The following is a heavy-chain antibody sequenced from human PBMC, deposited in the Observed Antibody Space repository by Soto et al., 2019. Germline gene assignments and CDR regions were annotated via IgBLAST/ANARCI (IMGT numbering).Heavy chain of an antibody. CDR1: GFSFTTYA. CDR3: ARAGMSLWHIAY. CDR2: ISYDGSVQ. V-gene: IGHV3-30*14. Sequence: QVQLVESGGGVVQPGRSLRISCAASGFSFTTYALHWVRQAPGKGLEWLAVISYDGSVQYYAESVEGRFTISRDNSKNTLYLQVSGLRVEDTAVYYCARAGMSLWHIAYWGRGTLVTVSS. D-gene: IGHD3-10*01. J-gene: IGHJ4*02.